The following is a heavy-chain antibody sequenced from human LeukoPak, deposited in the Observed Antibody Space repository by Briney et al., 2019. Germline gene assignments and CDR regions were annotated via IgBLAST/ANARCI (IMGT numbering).Heavy chain of an antibody. CDR2: IFYTGTT. J-gene: IGHJ4*02. CDR3: ARHRGSNLNRSFDF. D-gene: IGHD1-14*01. CDR1: GGSISNSNYY. Sequence: PSETLSLTCTVSGGSISNSNYYWGWIRQPPGEELEWIGNIFYTGTTYYNPSLKSRVTIAVDTSKNQFSLKLSSVTAADTAMYYCARHRGSNLNRSFDFWGQGALVTVSS. V-gene: IGHV4-39*01.